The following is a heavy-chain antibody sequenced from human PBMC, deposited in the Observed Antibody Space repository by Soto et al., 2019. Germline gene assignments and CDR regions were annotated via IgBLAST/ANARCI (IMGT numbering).Heavy chain of an antibody. J-gene: IGHJ6*02. D-gene: IGHD6-19*01. CDR2: IYSIGNT. CDR1: GASMRSGAY. Sequence: NPSETLSLTCTVSGASMRSGAYWGWIRQPPGKGLEWIGSIYSIGNTYYNPSLKSGVAISADTSKNQFSLNLISVTAADTAVYYCRRSSRYSTDVWGQGITVTVSS. V-gene: IGHV4-38-2*02. CDR3: RRSSRYSTDV.